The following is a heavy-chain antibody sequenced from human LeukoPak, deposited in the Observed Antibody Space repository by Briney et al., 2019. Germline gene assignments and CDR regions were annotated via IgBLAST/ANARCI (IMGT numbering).Heavy chain of an antibody. CDR1: GYTFTSYA. V-gene: IGHV1-3*01. CDR3: ARELHCSSTSCYGGMDV. J-gene: IGHJ6*02. Sequence: ASVKVSCKASGYTFTSYAMHWVRQAPGQRLEWMGWINAGNGNTKYSQKFQGRVTITADESTSTAYMELSSLRSEDTAVYYCARELHCSSTSCYGGMDVWGQGTTVTVSS. CDR2: INAGNGNT. D-gene: IGHD2-2*01.